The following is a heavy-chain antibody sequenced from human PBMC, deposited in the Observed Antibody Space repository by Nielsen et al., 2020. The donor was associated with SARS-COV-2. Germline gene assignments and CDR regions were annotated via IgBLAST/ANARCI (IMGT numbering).Heavy chain of an antibody. D-gene: IGHD2/OR15-2a*01. CDR1: GFTFSSYS. Sequence: GESLKISCAASGFTFSSYSMNWVRQAPGKGLEWVSSISSSSSYIYYADSVKGRFTISRDNAKHSLYLQMNSLRAEDTAVYYCARDLWLIAYYYYGMDVWGQGTTVTVSS. CDR2: ISSSSSYI. J-gene: IGHJ6*02. CDR3: ARDLWLIAYYYYGMDV. V-gene: IGHV3-21*01.